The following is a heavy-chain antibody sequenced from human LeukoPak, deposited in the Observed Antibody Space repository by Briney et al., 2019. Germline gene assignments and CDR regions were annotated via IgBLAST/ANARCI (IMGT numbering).Heavy chain of an antibody. CDR3: ASPIVGATTIDY. V-gene: IGHV3-21*01. CDR1: GFTFSSYS. Sequence: GGSLRLSCAASGFTFSSYSMNWVRQAPGKGLGWVSSISSSSSYIYYADSVKGRFTISRDNAKNSLYLQMNSLRAEDTAVYYCASPIVGATTIDYWGQGTLVTVSS. D-gene: IGHD1-26*01. J-gene: IGHJ4*02. CDR2: ISSSSSYI.